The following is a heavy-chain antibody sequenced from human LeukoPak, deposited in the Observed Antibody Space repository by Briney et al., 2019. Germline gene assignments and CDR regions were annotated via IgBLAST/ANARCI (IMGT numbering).Heavy chain of an antibody. J-gene: IGHJ4*02. D-gene: IGHD3-3*01. CDR3: ARSLADFWSGYLDY. V-gene: IGHV4-59*01. Sequence: SETLSLTCSVSGGSISAYYWSWIRQTPGKGLEWIGYIYSSGTTNYNPSLKSRVTISLDTSKKQFYLSLSSVTAADTAVYYCARSLADFWSGYLDYWGQGTLVTVSS. CDR1: GGSISAYY. CDR2: IYSSGTT.